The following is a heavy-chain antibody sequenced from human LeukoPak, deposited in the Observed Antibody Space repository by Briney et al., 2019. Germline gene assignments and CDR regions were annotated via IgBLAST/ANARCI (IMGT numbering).Heavy chain of an antibody. CDR3: ANPFSTPRSNYYIDV. V-gene: IGHV3-23*01. Sequence: GGSLRLSCAASGFTFGSYAMSWVRQAPGKGLEWVSAISGSGGSTYYADSVKGRFTISRDSSKSTLYLQMNSLRAEDTAVYYCANPFSTPRSNYYIDVWGKGTTVTVSS. D-gene: IGHD2-2*01. J-gene: IGHJ6*03. CDR1: GFTFGSYA. CDR2: ISGSGGST.